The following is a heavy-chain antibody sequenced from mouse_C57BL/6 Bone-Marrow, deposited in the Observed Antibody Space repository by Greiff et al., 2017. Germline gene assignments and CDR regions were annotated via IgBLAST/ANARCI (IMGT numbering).Heavy chain of an antibody. V-gene: IGHV1-66*01. CDR3: ARDRPLYYFDY. Sequence: QVQLQQSGPELVKPGASVKISCKASGYSFTSYYIHWVKQRPGQGLEWIGWIYPGSGNTKYNEKFKGKATLTADTSSSTAYMQLSSLTSEDSAVYYCARDRPLYYFDYWGQGTTLTVSS. CDR2: IYPGSGNT. CDR1: GYSFTSYY. J-gene: IGHJ2*01.